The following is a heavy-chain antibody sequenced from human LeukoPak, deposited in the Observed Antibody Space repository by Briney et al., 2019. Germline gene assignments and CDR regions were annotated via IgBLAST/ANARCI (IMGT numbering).Heavy chain of an antibody. CDR3: ATLRFGELPFDY. CDR1: GYTFTDYY. J-gene: IGHJ4*02. V-gene: IGHV1-69-2*01. Sequence: ASVKVSCKASGYTFTDYYMHWVQQAPGKGLGWMGRVDPEDGETIYAEKFQGRVTITADTSTDTAYMELSSLRSEDTAVHYCATLRFGELPFDYWGQGTLVTVSS. CDR2: VDPEDGET. D-gene: IGHD3-10*01.